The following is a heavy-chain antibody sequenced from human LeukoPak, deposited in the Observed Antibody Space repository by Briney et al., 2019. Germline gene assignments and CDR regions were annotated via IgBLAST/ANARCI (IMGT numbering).Heavy chain of an antibody. V-gene: IGHV1-8*01. CDR2: MNPRTGDT. D-gene: IGHD3-3*01. CDR1: GYSFTIFD. J-gene: IGHJ6*02. Sequence: AASVKLSCKTSGYSFTIFDINWVRQAPGQGLEFVGWMNPRTGDTVYAQKFQGRVTMTRDASIGTAYMELSRLTSEDTAVYYCAKGAIFGGAHRGYGLDVWGQGTTVTVSS. CDR3: AKGAIFGGAHRGYGLDV.